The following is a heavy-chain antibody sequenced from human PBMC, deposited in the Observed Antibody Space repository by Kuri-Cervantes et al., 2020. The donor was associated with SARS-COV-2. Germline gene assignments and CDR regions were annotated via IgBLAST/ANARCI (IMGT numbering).Heavy chain of an antibody. V-gene: IGHV3-30*03. CDR3: ARAYGDYVFREALDS. CDR2: ISSDESNK. D-gene: IGHD4-17*01. Sequence: GGSLRLSCVLSGFTFTSYAMHWVRQAPGKGLEWVALISSDESNKIYADSVKGRFTISRDNSKNTLYLQMNSLRVEDTALYYCARAYGDYVFREALDSWGQGTLVTVSS. CDR1: GFTFTSYA. J-gene: IGHJ5*01.